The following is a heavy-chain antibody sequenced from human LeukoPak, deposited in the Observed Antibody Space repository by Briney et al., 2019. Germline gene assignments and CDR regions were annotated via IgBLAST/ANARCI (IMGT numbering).Heavy chain of an antibody. CDR3: AREETYYDFWSGYPGDYYYYMDV. V-gene: IGHV4-38-2*02. CDR1: GFSISSGYF. D-gene: IGHD3-3*01. CDR2: IYTSGST. J-gene: IGHJ6*03. Sequence: PSETLSLTCTVSGFSISSGYFWGWIRQPPGKGLEWIGRIYTSGSTNYNPSLKSRVTISVDTSKNQFSLKLSSVTAADTAVYYCAREETYYDFWSGYPGDYYYYMDVWGKGTTVTVSS.